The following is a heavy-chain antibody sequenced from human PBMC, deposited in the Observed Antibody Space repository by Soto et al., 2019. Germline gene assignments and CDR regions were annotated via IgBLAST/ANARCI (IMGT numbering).Heavy chain of an antibody. CDR1: GCTFSDYY. V-gene: IGHV3-11*06. CDR2: ISSSSSYT. Sequence: GGSLRLSCAASGCTFSDYYMSWIRQAPGKGLEWVSYISSSSSYTNYADSVKGRFTISRDNAKNSLYLQMNSLRAEDTAVYYCARAPKTRSNWFDPWGQGTLVTVSS. J-gene: IGHJ5*02. CDR3: ARAPKTRSNWFDP.